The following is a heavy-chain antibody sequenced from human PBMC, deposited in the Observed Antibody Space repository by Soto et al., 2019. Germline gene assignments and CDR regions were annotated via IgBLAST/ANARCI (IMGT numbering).Heavy chain of an antibody. CDR1: GFTFSSYS. J-gene: IGHJ4*02. Sequence: EVQLVESGGGLVKPGGSLRLSCAASGFTFSSYSMNWVRQAPGKGLEWVSSISSSSSYIYYADSVKGRFNNSRDNAKNSPYLQMNSLRAEDTAVYYCARGRGYSGYDPLDYWGQGTLVTVSS. CDR3: ARGRGYSGYDPLDY. CDR2: ISSSSSYI. D-gene: IGHD5-12*01. V-gene: IGHV3-21*01.